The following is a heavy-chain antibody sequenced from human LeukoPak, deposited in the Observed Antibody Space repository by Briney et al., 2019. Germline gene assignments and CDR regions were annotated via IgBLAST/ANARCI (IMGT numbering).Heavy chain of an antibody. CDR1: GYTFSTYY. CDR3: ARDQSGYYDSSGYDY. Sequence: GASVKVSCKTSGYTFSTYYMHWVRQAPGQGLEWMGWISAYNGNTNYAQKLQGRVTMTTDTSTSTAYMELRSLRSDDTAVYYCARDQSGYYDSSGYDYWGQGTLVTVSS. J-gene: IGHJ4*02. CDR2: ISAYNGNT. V-gene: IGHV1-18*04. D-gene: IGHD3-22*01.